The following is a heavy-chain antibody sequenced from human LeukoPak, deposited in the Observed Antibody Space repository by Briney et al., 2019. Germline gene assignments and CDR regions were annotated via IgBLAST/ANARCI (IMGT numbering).Heavy chain of an antibody. V-gene: IGHV4-34*01. Sequence: SETLSLTCAVYGGSFSGYYWDWIRQPPGKGLEWIGGIYYSGSTYYNPSLKSRVTLYIDTSKNQFSLNLRSVTAADTAVYYCVTRRKSTLANWGQGTLVTVSS. CDR2: IYYSGST. J-gene: IGHJ4*02. CDR1: GGSFSGYY. D-gene: IGHD4-23*01. CDR3: VTRRKSTLAN.